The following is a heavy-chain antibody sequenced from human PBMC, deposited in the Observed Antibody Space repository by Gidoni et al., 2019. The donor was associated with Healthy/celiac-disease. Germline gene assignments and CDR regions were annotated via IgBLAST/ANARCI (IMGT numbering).Heavy chain of an antibody. J-gene: IGHJ6*02. D-gene: IGHD4-17*01. CDR2: HSGST. CDR3: ARGPQRSRAQQGGMDV. V-gene: IGHV4-34*01. Sequence: HSGSTNYNPSLKSRVTISVDTSKNQFSLKLSSVTAADTAVYYCARGPQRSRAQQGGMDVWGQGTTVTVSS.